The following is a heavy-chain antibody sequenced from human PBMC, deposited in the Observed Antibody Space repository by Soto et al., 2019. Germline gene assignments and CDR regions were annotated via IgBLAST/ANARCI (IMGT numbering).Heavy chain of an antibody. CDR3: AKGSSPSIAARYRY. V-gene: IGHV3-9*01. D-gene: IGHD6-6*01. Sequence: GGSLRLSCAASGFTLEDYAMYWVREARGTSLEWVSGVSWNSGSIAYADSVKGRFTISRDNAKNSLYLQMNSLRAEDTALYYCAKGSSPSIAARYRYWGLGTLV. CDR1: GFTLEDYA. CDR2: VSWNSGSI. J-gene: IGHJ4*02.